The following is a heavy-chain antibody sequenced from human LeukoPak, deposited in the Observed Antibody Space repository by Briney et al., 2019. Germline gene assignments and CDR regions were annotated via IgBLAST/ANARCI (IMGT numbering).Heavy chain of an antibody. CDR2: ISSSGSTI. J-gene: IGHJ6*03. CDR1: GFTFSDYY. Sequence: GGSLRLSCAASGFTFSDYYMSWIRQAPGKGLEWVSYISSSGSTIYYADSVKGRFTISRDNAKNSLYLQMNSLRAEDTAVYCCARDRSSSSSAYYYYYYYMDVWGKGTTVTVSS. CDR3: ARDRSSSSSAYYYYYYYMDV. D-gene: IGHD6-6*01. V-gene: IGHV3-11*01.